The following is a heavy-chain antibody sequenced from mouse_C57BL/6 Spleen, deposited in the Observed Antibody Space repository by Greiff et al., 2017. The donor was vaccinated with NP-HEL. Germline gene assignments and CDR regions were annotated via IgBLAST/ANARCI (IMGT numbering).Heavy chain of an antibody. CDR3: ARSLTGTEYCDD. D-gene: IGHD4-1*01. Sequence: QVQLQQPGAELVKPGASVKMSCKASGYTFTSYWITWVKQRPGQGLEWIGDIYPGSGSTNYNEKFKSKATLTVDTSSSTAYMQLSSLTSEDSAVYYCARSLTGTEYCDDWGQGTTLTVSS. CDR1: GYTFTSYW. CDR2: IYPGSGST. V-gene: IGHV1-55*01. J-gene: IGHJ2*01.